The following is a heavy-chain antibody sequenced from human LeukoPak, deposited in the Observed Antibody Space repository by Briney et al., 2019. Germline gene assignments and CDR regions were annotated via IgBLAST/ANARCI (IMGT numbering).Heavy chain of an antibody. CDR2: IYYSGST. J-gene: IGHJ6*02. CDR3: ARHLGYCSAGTCYSYYYYGMDV. V-gene: IGHV4-61*01. D-gene: IGHD2-15*01. CDR1: GGSISSGSYY. Sequence: KASETLSLTCTVSGGSISSGSYYWSWIRQPPGKGLEWIGYIYYSGSTNYNPSLKSRVTISVDTSKNQFSLKLSSVTAADTAVYYCARHLGYCSAGTCYSYYYYGMDVWGQGTTVTVSS.